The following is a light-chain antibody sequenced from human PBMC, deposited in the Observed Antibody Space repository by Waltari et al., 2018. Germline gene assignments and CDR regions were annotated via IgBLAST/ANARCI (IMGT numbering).Light chain of an antibody. CDR3: HQYSTTPWT. V-gene: IGLV2-8*01. J-gene: IGLJ3*02. CDR1: SPDVAVYNY. CDR2: EVS. Sequence: QSALTQPPSASGSPGQSVTIPCTGTSPDVAVYNYVSWYQQHPGKAPKRMIYEVSKRPSGVPDRFSGSGSGTDFTLTISSLQAEDVAVYYCHQYSTTPWTFGQGTK.